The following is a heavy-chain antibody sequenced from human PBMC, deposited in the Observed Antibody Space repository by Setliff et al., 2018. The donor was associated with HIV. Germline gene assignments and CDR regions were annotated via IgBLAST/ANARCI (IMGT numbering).Heavy chain of an antibody. CDR3: ARGRLLVYANRRYYYYMDV. Sequence: ASVKVSCKASGFTFINYAINWVRQAPGQGLEWMGWMNPNSSNTGYAQKFQGRVAMTRNTSIKTAYMELSSLRSEDTAVYYCARGRLLVYANRRYYYYMDVLGKGTTVTVSS. D-gene: IGHD2-8*01. V-gene: IGHV1-8*02. CDR2: MNPNSSNT. J-gene: IGHJ6*03. CDR1: GFTFINYA.